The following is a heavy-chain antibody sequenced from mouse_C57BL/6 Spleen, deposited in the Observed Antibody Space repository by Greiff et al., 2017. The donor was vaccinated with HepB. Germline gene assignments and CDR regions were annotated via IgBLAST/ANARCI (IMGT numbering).Heavy chain of an antibody. V-gene: IGHV3-6*01. CDR3: ARWLRGAMDY. CDR2: ISYDGSN. J-gene: IGHJ4*01. Sequence: ESGPGLVKPSQSLSLTCSVTGYSITSGYYWNWIRQFPGNKLGWMGYISYDGSNNYNPSLKNRISITRDTSKNQFFLKLNSVTTEDTATYYCARWLRGAMDYWGQGTSVTVSS. CDR1: GYSITSGYY. D-gene: IGHD2-2*01.